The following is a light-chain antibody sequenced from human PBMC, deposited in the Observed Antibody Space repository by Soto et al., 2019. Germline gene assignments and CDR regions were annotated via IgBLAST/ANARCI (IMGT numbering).Light chain of an antibody. CDR1: SSDVGGYNY. Sequence: QSALTQPASVSGSPGQSITISCTGTSSDVGGYNYVSWYQQHPGKAPELMIYDVSNRPSGVSNRFSGSKSGNTASLTISGLHAEDEADYYCSSYVSKRDVLFGGGTKLTVL. V-gene: IGLV2-14*01. J-gene: IGLJ2*01. CDR2: DVS. CDR3: SSYVSKRDVL.